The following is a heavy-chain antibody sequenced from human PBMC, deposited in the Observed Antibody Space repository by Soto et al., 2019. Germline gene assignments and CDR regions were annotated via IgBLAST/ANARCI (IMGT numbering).Heavy chain of an antibody. CDR3: ARSGWYSVTDY. J-gene: IGHJ4*02. CDR2: IIPLLGIA. V-gene: IGHV1-69*02. Sequence: GASVKVSRKASGGTFSSYTISWVRQAPGQGLEWMGRIIPLLGIANYAQKFQSRVTITAETSTSTAYMELSSLRSEDTAVYYCARSGWYSVTDYWGQGTLVTVSA. CDR1: GGTFSSYT. D-gene: IGHD6-19*01.